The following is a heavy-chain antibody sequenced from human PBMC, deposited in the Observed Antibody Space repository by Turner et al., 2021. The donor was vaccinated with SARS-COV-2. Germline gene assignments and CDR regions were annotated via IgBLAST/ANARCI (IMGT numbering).Heavy chain of an antibody. D-gene: IGHD2-21*01. V-gene: IGHV1-69*02. CDR2: IIPVLDMS. Sequence: QVPLVQSGSEVKKPGSSVKVSCTASGGNFKNYGFNWVRQAPGQGLEWMGRIIPVLDMSEYEQKFQGRVTIIADKSTYYCAIEVIMRGNGYGDQTYYFDYWGQGTLVIVSS. CDR3: FDY. CDR1: GGNFKNYG. J-gene: IGHJ4*02.